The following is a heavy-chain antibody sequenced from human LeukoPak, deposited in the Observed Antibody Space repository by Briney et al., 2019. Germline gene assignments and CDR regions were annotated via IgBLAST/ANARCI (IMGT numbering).Heavy chain of an antibody. CDR3: ARDHYYGSGPQGWFDP. D-gene: IGHD3-10*01. Sequence: PSQTLSLTCTVSGGFISGGDYYWSWIRQPPGKGLEWIGYVYYSGSTYYNPSLKSRVTISVDTSKNQFSLKLSSVTAADTAVYYCARDHYYGSGPQGWFDPWGQGTLVTVSS. V-gene: IGHV4-30-4*01. CDR1: GGFISGGDYY. J-gene: IGHJ5*02. CDR2: VYYSGST.